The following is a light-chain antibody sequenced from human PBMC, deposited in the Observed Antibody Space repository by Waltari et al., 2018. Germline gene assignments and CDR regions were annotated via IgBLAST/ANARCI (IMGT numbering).Light chain of an antibody. J-gene: IGKJ5*01. CDR2: CTS. CDR3: QQYGGSPPIT. V-gene: IGKV3-20*01. CDR1: QSVSSSY. Sequence: RASQSVSSSYLVWYQQKPGQAPRLLIYCTSSRATDIPDRFSGSGSGTDFTLTISRLEPEDFAVYYCQQYGGSPPITFGQGTRLEIK.